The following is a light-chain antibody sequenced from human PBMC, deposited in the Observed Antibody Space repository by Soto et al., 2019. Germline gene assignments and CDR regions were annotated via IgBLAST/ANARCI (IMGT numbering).Light chain of an antibody. CDR1: QSVSSN. CDR2: DAS. CDR3: QQYHNWPPLT. Sequence: EIVMTQSPATLSVSPGERATLSCRASQSVSSNLAWYQQKPGQAPRLLIYDASTRATGIPARFSGRGSGTEFTLTISSLKCEDFAFYYCQQYHNWPPLTFGGGTKVEIK. J-gene: IGKJ4*01. V-gene: IGKV3-15*01.